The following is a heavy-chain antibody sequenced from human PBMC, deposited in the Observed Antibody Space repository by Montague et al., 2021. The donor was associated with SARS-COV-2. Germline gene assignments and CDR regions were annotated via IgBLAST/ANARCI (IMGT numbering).Heavy chain of an antibody. D-gene: IGHD3-9*01. V-gene: IGHV4-39*01. Sequence: SETLSLTCTVSGGSVSSNRDSWCWIRQPPGRGLEWIGTFSYSGSTYSNSSLNNRVSISRDTSSNHSSLKLTSVTTADTAVYYGARHDIFSNGFDPGAQGTRVTVPS. J-gene: IGHJ5*02. CDR1: GGSVSSNRDS. CDR3: ARHDIFSNGFDP. CDR2: FSYSGST.